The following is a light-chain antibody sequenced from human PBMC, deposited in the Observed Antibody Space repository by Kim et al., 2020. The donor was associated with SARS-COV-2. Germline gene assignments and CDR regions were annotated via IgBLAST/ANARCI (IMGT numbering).Light chain of an antibody. CDR1: SSNIGENED. CDR3: QSYDNSLNSYV. CDR2: GNT. J-gene: IGLJ1*01. V-gene: IGLV1-40*01. Sequence: RVNMSWTGSSSNIGENEDVQWYQHRAGTAPKHLIYGNTNRPSGVPDRFYGSKSGTSASLAIIGIQAEDEADYYCQSYDNSLNSYVFGTGTKVTVL.